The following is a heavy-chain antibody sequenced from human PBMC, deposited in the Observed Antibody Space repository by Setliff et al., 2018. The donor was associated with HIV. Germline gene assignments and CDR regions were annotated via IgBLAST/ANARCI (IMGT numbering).Heavy chain of an antibody. CDR2: ISADGLTT. D-gene: IGHD1-7*01. J-gene: IGHJ4*02. V-gene: IGHV3-23*01. CDR3: AKVRWTANYYFDC. Sequence: GGSLRLSCAASGFTFNTYAVTWVRQAPGKGLEWVSVISADGLTTFYADSVKGRFTISRDNSKDTLYLQMNSLRAEDAALYYCAKVRWTANYYFDCWGQGTLVTVSS. CDR1: GFTFNTYA.